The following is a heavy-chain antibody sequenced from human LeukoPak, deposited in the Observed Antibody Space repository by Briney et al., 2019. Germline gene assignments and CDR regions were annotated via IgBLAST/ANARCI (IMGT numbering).Heavy chain of an antibody. Sequence: ASVKVSCKASGYTFTGYYMHWVRQAPGQGLEWIGWINPNSGGTNYAQKFQGRVTMTRDTSISTAYMELSRLRSDDTAVYYCARLPGGLGYCSSTSCYTDDYWGQGTLVTVSS. D-gene: IGHD2-2*02. J-gene: IGHJ4*02. CDR1: GYTFTGYY. CDR3: ARLPGGLGYCSSTSCYTDDY. V-gene: IGHV1-2*02. CDR2: INPNSGGT.